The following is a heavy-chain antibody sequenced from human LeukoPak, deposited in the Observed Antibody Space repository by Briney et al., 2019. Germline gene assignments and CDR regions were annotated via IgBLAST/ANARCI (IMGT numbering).Heavy chain of an antibody. CDR2: IYDSGST. CDR3: ARRLANWVWYFDL. CDR1: GGSISSYY. D-gene: IGHD7-27*01. V-gene: IGHV4-59*08. Sequence: SGTLSLTCTVSGGSISSYYWSWIRQPPGKGLEWIGDIYDSGSTNYNPSLKSRVTKSVDTSKNQFSLKLSSVTAADTAVYSCARRLANWVWYFDLWGRGTLVTVSS. J-gene: IGHJ2*01.